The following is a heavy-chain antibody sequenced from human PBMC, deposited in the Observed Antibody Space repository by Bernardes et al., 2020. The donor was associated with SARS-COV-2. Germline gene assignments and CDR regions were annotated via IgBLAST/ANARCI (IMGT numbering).Heavy chain of an antibody. CDR3: AKVDDFWSGYNPLRFDP. CDR1: GFTFSAFG. J-gene: IGHJ5*02. CDR2: LSYDGSNQ. Sequence: GGPLRLSCEASGFTFSAFGMHWVRQAPGKGLAWVAALSYDGSNQYYADSVRGRFTISRDNSKNMLYLQMSSLRTEDTAVYYCAKVDDFWSGYNPLRFDPWGQGTLVTVSS. D-gene: IGHD3-3*01. V-gene: IGHV3-30*18.